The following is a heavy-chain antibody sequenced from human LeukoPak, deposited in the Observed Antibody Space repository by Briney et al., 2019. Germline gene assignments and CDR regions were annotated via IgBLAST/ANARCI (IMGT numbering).Heavy chain of an antibody. CDR1: GFTLNSYS. CDR2: ISGSGGST. V-gene: IGHV3-23*01. D-gene: IGHD3-10*01. CDR3: AKDFPYGSGSYTAVY. J-gene: IGHJ4*02. Sequence: GGSLRLSCAASGFTLNSYSMHWVRQAPGKGLEWVSAISGSGGSTYYADSVKGRFTISRDNSKNTLYLQMNSLRAEDTAVYYCAKDFPYGSGSYTAVYWGQGTLVTVSS.